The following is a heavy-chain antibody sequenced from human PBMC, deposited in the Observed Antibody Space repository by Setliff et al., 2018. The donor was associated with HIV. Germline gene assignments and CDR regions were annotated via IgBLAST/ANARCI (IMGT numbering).Heavy chain of an antibody. D-gene: IGHD6-13*01. J-gene: IGHJ6*02. V-gene: IGHV1-3*01. Sequence: ASVKVSCKASGYTFSTYAMHWVRQAPGQRLEWMGWINAGNGNTRYSQKFQGRVTITRDTSASTAYMEVSSLRSEDTAVYYCARDFPSPDYSSSWAHLYYHYGMDVWGQGTTVTVSS. CDR3: ARDFPSPDYSSSWAHLYYHYGMDV. CDR2: INAGNGNT. CDR1: GYTFSTYA.